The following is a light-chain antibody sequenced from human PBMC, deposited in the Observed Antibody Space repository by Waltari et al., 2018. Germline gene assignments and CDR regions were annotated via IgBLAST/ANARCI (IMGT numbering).Light chain of an antibody. V-gene: IGKV3-20*01. CDR1: QSINSQ. CDR3: QQYGSSPPGT. J-gene: IGKJ4*01. CDR2: DAS. Sequence: EIVMTQSPATLSVSAGERATISCRASQSINSQLDWYQQKPGQAPRLLIYDASTMATGIPDRFSGSGSGTDFTLTISRLEPEDFAVYYCQQYGSSPPGTFGGGTKVEIK.